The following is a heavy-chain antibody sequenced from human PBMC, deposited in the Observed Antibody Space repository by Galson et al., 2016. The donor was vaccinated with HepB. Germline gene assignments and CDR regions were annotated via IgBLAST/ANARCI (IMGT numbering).Heavy chain of an antibody. CDR1: GFYFSDYS. CDR2: ISANSDST. D-gene: IGHD3-10*01. J-gene: IGHJ6*02. V-gene: IGHV3-48*02. CDR3: ARERAETVAQGVIRVHRIHYYYGMDV. Sequence: SLRLSCAASGFYFSDYSMNWVRHAPGKGLEWLSYISANSDSTYYADSVKGRFTISRDNAKNSLYLQMNSLRDEDTAVYYWARERAETVAQGVIRVHRIHYYYGMDVWGQGTTVTASS.